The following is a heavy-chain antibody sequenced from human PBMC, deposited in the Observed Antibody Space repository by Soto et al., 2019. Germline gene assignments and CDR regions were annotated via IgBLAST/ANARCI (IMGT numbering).Heavy chain of an antibody. CDR2: IYPGDSDT. V-gene: IGHV5-51*01. CDR3: ARHPAVLKGRSWYSSYYYGMDV. D-gene: IGHD6-13*01. J-gene: IGHJ6*02. Sequence: GESLKISCKGSGYSFTSYWIGWVRQMPGKGLEWMGIIYPGDSDTRYSPSFQGQVTISADKSISTAYLQWSSLKASDTAMYYCARHPAVLKGRSWYSSYYYGMDVWGQGTTVTVSS. CDR1: GYSFTSYW.